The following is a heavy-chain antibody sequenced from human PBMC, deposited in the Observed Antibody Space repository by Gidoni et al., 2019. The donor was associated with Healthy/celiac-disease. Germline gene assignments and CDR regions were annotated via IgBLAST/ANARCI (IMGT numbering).Heavy chain of an antibody. CDR2: IRGSGGST. Sequence: EVQLLESGGGLVQPGGSLRRYCAASGFPFSSYAMSWVGQAPGKGLKWVSAIRGSGGSTYYADSVKGRFTISRDNSKNTLYLQMNSLRAEDTAVYYCASPLSYFDYWGQGTLVTVSS. CDR1: GFPFSSYA. CDR3: ASPLSYFDY. J-gene: IGHJ4*02. V-gene: IGHV3-23*01.